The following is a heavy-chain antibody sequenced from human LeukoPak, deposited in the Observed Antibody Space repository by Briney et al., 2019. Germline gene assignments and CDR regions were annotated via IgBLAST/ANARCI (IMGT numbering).Heavy chain of an antibody. D-gene: IGHD5-24*01. CDR2: ISSSSSTI. CDR3: AREDGYNAKDY. J-gene: IGHJ4*02. Sequence: GGSLRLSCAASGFTFSSYSMNWVRQAPGKGLEWVSYISSSSSTIYYADSVKGRFTISRDNAKNSLYLQMNSLRAEDTAVYYCAREDGYNAKDYWGQGTLVTVSS. CDR1: GFTFSSYS. V-gene: IGHV3-48*04.